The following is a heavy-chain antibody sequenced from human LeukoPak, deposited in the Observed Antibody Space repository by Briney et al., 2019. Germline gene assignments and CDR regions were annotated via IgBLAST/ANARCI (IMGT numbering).Heavy chain of an antibody. V-gene: IGHV4-4*07. D-gene: IGHD3-3*01. CDR1: GGSISSYY. CDR2: IYTSGST. CDR3: AREGYDFWSGYYEDY. Sequence: PSETLSLTCTVSGGSISSYYWSWTRQPAGKGLEWIGRIYTSGSTNYNPSLKSRVTMSVDTSKDQFSLKLSSVTAADTAVYYCAREGYDFWSGYYEDYWGQGTLVTVSS. J-gene: IGHJ4*02.